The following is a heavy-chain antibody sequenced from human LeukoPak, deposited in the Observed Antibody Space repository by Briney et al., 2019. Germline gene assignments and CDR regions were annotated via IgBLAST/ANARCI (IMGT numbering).Heavy chain of an antibody. Sequence: SVKVSCKASGGTFSSYAISWVRQAPGQGLEWMGRIIPILGIANYAQKFQGRVTITADKSTSTAYMELSSLRSEDTAVYYCARNVDTAMGGDYWGQGTLVTVSS. CDR3: ARNVDTAMGGDY. CDR1: GGTFSSYA. D-gene: IGHD5-18*01. CDR2: IIPILGIA. V-gene: IGHV1-69*04. J-gene: IGHJ4*02.